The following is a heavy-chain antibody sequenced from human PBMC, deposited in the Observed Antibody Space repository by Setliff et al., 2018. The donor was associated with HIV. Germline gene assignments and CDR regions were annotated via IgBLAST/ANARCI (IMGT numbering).Heavy chain of an antibody. CDR3: ARDDSNYRQHGMDV. Sequence: GGSLRLSCAASGFTFSSYEMNWVRQTPGKGLEWVSYISSSGSTIYYADSVKGRFTISRDNAKNSLYLQMNSLRAEDTAVYYCARDDSNYRQHGMDVWGQGTTVTV. CDR2: ISSSGSTI. J-gene: IGHJ6*02. V-gene: IGHV3-48*03. CDR1: GFTFSSYE. D-gene: IGHD4-4*01.